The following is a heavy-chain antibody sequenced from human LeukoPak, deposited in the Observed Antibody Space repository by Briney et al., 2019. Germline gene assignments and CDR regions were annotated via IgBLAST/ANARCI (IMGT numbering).Heavy chain of an antibody. D-gene: IGHD6-6*01. Sequence: ASVKVSCKASGGTFSSYAISWVRQAPGQGLEWMGGIIPIFGTANYAQKFQGRVTITTDESTSTAYMELSSLRSEDTAVYYCARVRSPGIAARGNWFDPWGQGTLVTVSS. J-gene: IGHJ5*02. V-gene: IGHV1-69*05. CDR1: GGTFSSYA. CDR3: ARVRSPGIAARGNWFDP. CDR2: IIPIFGTA.